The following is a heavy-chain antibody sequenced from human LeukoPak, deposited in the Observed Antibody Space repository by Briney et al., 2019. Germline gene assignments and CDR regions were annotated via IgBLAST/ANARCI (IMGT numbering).Heavy chain of an antibody. Sequence: SETLSLTCTVSGGSISSYYWSWIRQPAGKGLEWIGRIYTSGSTNYNPSLKSRVTMSVDTSKNQFSLKLSSVTAADTAVYYCARARYSSSWYQAFAIWGQGTMVTVSS. CDR2: IYTSGST. J-gene: IGHJ3*02. CDR1: GGSISSYY. CDR3: ARARYSSSWYQAFAI. D-gene: IGHD6-13*01. V-gene: IGHV4-4*07.